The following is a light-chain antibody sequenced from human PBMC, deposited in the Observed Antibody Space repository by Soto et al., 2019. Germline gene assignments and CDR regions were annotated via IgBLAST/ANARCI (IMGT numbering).Light chain of an antibody. V-gene: IGLV2-14*02. J-gene: IGLJ1*01. CDR3: SSYTSGSTLYV. Sequence: QSVLTQPASVSGSPGQSITISCTGTSSDVGSYNLVSWYQQHPGKAPKLMIYEGSKRPSGVSNRFSGSRSGNTASLTISGLQAEDEAHYYCSSYTSGSTLYVFGTGTKLTVL. CDR2: EGS. CDR1: SSDVGSYNL.